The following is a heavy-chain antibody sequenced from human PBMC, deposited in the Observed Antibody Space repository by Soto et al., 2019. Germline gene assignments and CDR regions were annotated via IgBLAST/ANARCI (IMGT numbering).Heavy chain of an antibody. CDR1: GFTFSSYS. J-gene: IGHJ4*02. D-gene: IGHD5-12*01. CDR2: ISSSSSYI. V-gene: IGHV3-21*01. Sequence: GGSLRLSCAASGFTFSSYSMNWVHQAPGKGLEWVSSISSSSSYIYYADSVKGRFTISRDNAKNSLYLQMNSLRAEDTAVYYCARDRSGGYGGFDYWGQGTLVTVSS. CDR3: ARDRSGGYGGFDY.